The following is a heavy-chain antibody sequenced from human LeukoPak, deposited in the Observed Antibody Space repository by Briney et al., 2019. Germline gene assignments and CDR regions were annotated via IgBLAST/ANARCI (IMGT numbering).Heavy chain of an antibody. CDR3: ASVEYYDFSSPYYYYMDV. V-gene: IGHV1-69*06. CDR1: GGTFSSYA. Sequence: ASVKVSCKASGGTFSSYAISWVRQAPGQGLEWMGGIIPIFGTANYAQKFQGRVTITADKSTSTAYMELSSLRSEDTAVYYCASVEYYDFSSPYYYYMDVWGKGTTVTVSS. CDR2: IIPIFGTA. D-gene: IGHD3-3*01. J-gene: IGHJ6*03.